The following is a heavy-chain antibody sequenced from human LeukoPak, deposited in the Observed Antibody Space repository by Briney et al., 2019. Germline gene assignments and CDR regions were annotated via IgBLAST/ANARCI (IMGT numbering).Heavy chain of an antibody. V-gene: IGHV4-59*01. D-gene: IGHD3-16*01. CDR3: ARWGGGSWGAFDI. J-gene: IGHJ3*02. Sequence: PPETLSLTCTVSGGSISSYYWSWIRQPPGKGLEWIGYIYYSGSTNYNPSLKSRVTISVDTSKNQFSLKLSSVTAADTAVYYCARWGGGSWGAFDIWGQGTMVTVSS. CDR1: GGSISSYY. CDR2: IYYSGST.